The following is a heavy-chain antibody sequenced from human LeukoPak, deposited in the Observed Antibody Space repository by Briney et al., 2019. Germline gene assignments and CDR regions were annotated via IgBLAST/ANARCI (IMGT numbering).Heavy chain of an antibody. CDR1: GFTFSSYSMN. Sequence: PGGSLSLSCAASGFTFSSYSMNWVRQAPGKGLEWIGIIYYSGSTDYNPSLKSRVTISVDTSKNQFSLKLSSVTAADTAVYYCARTVIAGARHFDYWGQGTLVTVSS. J-gene: IGHJ4*02. CDR2: IYYSGST. CDR3: ARTVIAGARHFDY. D-gene: IGHD6-19*01. V-gene: IGHV4-59*08.